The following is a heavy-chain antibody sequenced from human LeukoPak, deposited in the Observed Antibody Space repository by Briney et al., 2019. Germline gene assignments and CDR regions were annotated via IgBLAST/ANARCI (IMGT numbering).Heavy chain of an antibody. J-gene: IGHJ2*01. CDR1: GGSVRGYY. CDR3: ARRGRYYDSWSGYYAGRYNWYFDL. V-gene: IGHV4-59*02. CDR2: IYYSGST. Sequence: PSETLSLTCTVSGGSVRGYYWSWIRQPPGKGLEWIGYIYYSGSTNYNPSLKSRVTISVDTSKNQFSLKLSSVTAADTAVYYCARRGRYYDSWSGYYAGRYNWYFDLWGRGTLGTVSS. D-gene: IGHD3-3*01.